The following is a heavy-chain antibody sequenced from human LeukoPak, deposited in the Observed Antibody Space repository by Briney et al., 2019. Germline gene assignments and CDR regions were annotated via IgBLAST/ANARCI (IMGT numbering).Heavy chain of an antibody. J-gene: IGHJ3*02. V-gene: IGHV3-48*03. Sequence: GSLRLSCAASGFTFSSYELNWVRQAPGMGLDWVSYISSSGSTISYADSVKGRFTISRDNAKNSLYLQMNSLRAEDTAVYYCAREGALTVTKDAFVIWGQGTMVTVSS. CDR2: ISSSGSTI. CDR3: AREGALTVTKDAFVI. D-gene: IGHD4-17*01. CDR1: GFTFSSYE.